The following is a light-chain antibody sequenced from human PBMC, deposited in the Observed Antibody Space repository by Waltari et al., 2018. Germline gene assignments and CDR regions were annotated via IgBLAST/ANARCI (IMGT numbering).Light chain of an antibody. CDR1: SSDVGSYNY. Sequence: QSALTQPASVSGSPGQSITISCTGTSSDVGSYNYVSWYQQHPGKGPKLLMYEVSNRPAGVSKLFSDSKSGNTASLTISGLQAEDEADYYCSSYTTSSTPYVFGTGTKVTVL. V-gene: IGLV2-14*01. J-gene: IGLJ1*01. CDR2: EVS. CDR3: SSYTTSSTPYV.